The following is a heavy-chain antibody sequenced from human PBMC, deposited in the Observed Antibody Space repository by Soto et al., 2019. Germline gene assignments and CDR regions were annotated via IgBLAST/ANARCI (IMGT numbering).Heavy chain of an antibody. D-gene: IGHD6-6*01. CDR2: MNPNSGNT. CDR3: ARVVFLAARGSLGY. CDR1: GYTFTSYD. Sequence: ASVKVSCKASGYTFTSYDINWARQATGQGLEWMGWMNPNSGNTGYAQKFQGRVTMTRNTSISTAYMELSSLRSEDTAVYYCARVVFLAARGSLGYWGQGTLVTVSS. V-gene: IGHV1-8*01. J-gene: IGHJ4*02.